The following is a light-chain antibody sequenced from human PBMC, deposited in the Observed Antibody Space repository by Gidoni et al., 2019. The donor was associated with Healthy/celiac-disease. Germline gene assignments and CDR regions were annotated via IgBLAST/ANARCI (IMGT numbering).Light chain of an antibody. CDR3: QQYNNWYT. Sequence: IVMTQSPATLSVSPGERATLSCRASQSVSSNLAWYQQKPGQAPRLLIYGESTRATGIPARFSGSGSGTEFTLTISSLQSEDFAVYYCQQYNNWYTFXQXTKLEIK. CDR1: QSVSSN. J-gene: IGKJ2*01. CDR2: GES. V-gene: IGKV3-15*01.